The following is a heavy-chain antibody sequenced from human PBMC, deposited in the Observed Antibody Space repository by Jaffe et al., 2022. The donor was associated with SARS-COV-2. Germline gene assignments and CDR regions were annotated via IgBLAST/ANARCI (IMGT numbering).Heavy chain of an antibody. J-gene: IGHJ6*03. Sequence: QLQLQESGPGLVKPSETLSLTCTVSGGSISSSSYYWGWIRQPPGKGLEWIGSIYYSGSTYYNPSLKSRVTISVDTSKNQFSLKLSSVTAADTAVYYCARKLGPTVNRGYYYMDVWGKGTTVTVSS. CDR2: IYYSGST. CDR3: ARKLGPTVNRGYYYMDV. CDR1: GGSISSSSYY. V-gene: IGHV4-39*01. D-gene: IGHD1-26*01.